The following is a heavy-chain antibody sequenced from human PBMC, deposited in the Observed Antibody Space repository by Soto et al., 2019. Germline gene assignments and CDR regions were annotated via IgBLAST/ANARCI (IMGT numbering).Heavy chain of an antibody. J-gene: IGHJ2*01. V-gene: IGHV3-33*01. CDR1: GFTFSSYG. Sequence: QVQLVESGGGVVQPGRSLRLSCAASGFTFSSYGMHWVRQAPGKGLEWVAVIWYDGSNKYYADSVKGRFTISRDNSKNTLYLPMNSLRAEDTAVYYCARVPGYSSGWDWYFDLWGRGTLVTVSS. D-gene: IGHD6-19*01. CDR2: IWYDGSNK. CDR3: ARVPGYSSGWDWYFDL.